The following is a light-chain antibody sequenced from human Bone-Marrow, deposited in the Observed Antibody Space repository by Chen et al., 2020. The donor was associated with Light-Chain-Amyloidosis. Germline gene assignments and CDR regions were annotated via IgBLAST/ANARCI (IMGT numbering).Light chain of an antibody. CDR2: KAS. Sequence: DIQMTQSPSTLSASVGDSVTITCRGSQSLDNWLAWYQQKPGNAPKLLNYKASTLVSGVPSRFSGRGSGTEFTLTISSLQPDDFATYYCQQYNTRSITFGQGTRLEIK. CDR1: QSLDNW. J-gene: IGKJ5*01. V-gene: IGKV1-5*03. CDR3: QQYNTRSIT.